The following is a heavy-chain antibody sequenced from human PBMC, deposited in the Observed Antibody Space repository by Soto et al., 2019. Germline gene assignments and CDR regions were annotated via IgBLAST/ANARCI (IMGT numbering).Heavy chain of an antibody. V-gene: IGHV1-3*05. J-gene: IGHJ4*02. D-gene: IGHD3-10*01. CDR3: ARPMNYNDYLDY. CDR2: IHGNNGNT. CDR1: GYTFTDYS. Sequence: QVQLVQSGAEEKKPGASVKVSCKASGYTFTDYSMHWVRQAPGQRLEWMGWIHGNNGNTRYSQNFQGRVTITRDTSASTVYMELGSLTSEDTAVYYCARPMNYNDYLDYWGQGTLVTVSS.